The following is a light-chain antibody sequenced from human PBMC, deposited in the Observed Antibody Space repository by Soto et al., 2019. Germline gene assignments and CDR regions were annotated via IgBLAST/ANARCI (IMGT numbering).Light chain of an antibody. CDR2: EVT. J-gene: IGLJ1*01. V-gene: IGLV2-8*01. CDR1: SSDVDDYNY. Sequence: QSVLTQPPSASGSPGQSVTISCTGTSSDVDDYNYVSWYQQHPGQAPKLMIYEVTKRPSGVPDRFSGSKSGNTASLIVSGLQAEDEADYYCSSFAGSNIYYVFGTGTKLTVL. CDR3: SSFAGSNIYYV.